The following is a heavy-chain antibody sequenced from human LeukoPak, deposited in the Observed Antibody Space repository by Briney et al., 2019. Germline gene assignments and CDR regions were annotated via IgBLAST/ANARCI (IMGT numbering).Heavy chain of an antibody. CDR3: ASPKSYYYGSGSYDY. CDR1: GYSISSGYF. D-gene: IGHD3-10*01. Sequence: SETLSLTCTVSGYSISSGYFWGWMRQPPGKGLEWIGSIYQSETAHYNPSLKSRVTISVDTSKNQFSLKLRSVMAADTAVYYCASPKSYYYGSGSYDYWGQGTLVTVSS. J-gene: IGHJ4*02. CDR2: IYQSETA. V-gene: IGHV4-38-2*02.